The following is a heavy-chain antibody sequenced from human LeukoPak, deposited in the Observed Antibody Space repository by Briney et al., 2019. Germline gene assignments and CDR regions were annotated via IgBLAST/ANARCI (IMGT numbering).Heavy chain of an antibody. Sequence: SETPSLTCTVSGGSISSSSYYWGWIRQPPGKGLEWIGSIYYSGSTYYNPSLKSRVTISVDTSKNQFSLKLSSVTAADTAVYYCARRLRYFDPWGQGTLVTVSS. J-gene: IGHJ5*02. D-gene: IGHD3-9*01. CDR2: IYYSGST. CDR1: GGSISSSSYY. V-gene: IGHV4-39*01. CDR3: ARRLRYFDP.